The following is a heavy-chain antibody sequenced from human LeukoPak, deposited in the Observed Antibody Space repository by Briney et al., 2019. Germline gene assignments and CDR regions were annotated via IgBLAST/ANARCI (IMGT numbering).Heavy chain of an antibody. CDR3: ARGGVSYLMDY. D-gene: IGHD1-26*01. Sequence: GESLKISCQGSGYSFATFWIGWVRQMSGKGLEWMGIIYPGDSDTKYSPSFQGQVTISADKSISTAYLQWSSLKASDTAMYYCARGGVSYLMDYWGQGTLVTVSS. J-gene: IGHJ4*02. CDR1: GYSFATFW. V-gene: IGHV5-51*01. CDR2: IYPGDSDT.